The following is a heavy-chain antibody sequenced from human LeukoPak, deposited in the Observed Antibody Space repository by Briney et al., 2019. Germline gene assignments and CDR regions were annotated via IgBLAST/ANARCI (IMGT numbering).Heavy chain of an antibody. J-gene: IGHJ3*02. Sequence: ASVKVSCKASGYTFTGYYMHWVRQAPGQGLEWMGWINPNSGGTNYAQKFQGWVTMTRDTSISTAYMELSRLRSDDTAVYYCARENIVRGYAFDIWGQGTMVTVSS. CDR1: GYTFTGYY. V-gene: IGHV1-2*04. CDR2: INPNSGGT. CDR3: ARENIVRGYAFDI. D-gene: IGHD3-10*01.